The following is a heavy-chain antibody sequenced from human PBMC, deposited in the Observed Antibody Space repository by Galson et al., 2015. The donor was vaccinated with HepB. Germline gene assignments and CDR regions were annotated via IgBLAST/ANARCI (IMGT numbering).Heavy chain of an antibody. J-gene: IGHJ6*02. CDR3: ARGRGYYGSGSYYGYYYYYGMDV. CDR2: MNPNSGNT. V-gene: IGHV1-8*01. CDR1: GYTFTSYD. D-gene: IGHD3-10*01. Sequence: SVKVSCKASGYTFTSYDINWVRQATGQGLEWMGWMNPNSGNTGYAQKFQGRVTMTRNTSISTAYMELSSLRSEDTAVYYCARGRGYYGSGSYYGYYYYYGMDVWGQGATVTVSS.